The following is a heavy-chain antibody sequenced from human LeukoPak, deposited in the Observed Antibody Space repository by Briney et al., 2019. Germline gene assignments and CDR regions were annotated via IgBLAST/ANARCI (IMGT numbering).Heavy chain of an antibody. CDR1: GFTFSSYW. D-gene: IGHD4-11*01. J-gene: IGHJ4*02. CDR3: ARALIDYLGRDC. Sequence: GGSLRLSCAASGFTFSSYWMHWVRQVPGKGLVWVSRINPDGSSTNYADSVKGRFTISRDNAKNTLYLQMNSLRAEDTAVYYCARALIDYLGRDCWGRGTLVTVSS. CDR2: INPDGSST. V-gene: IGHV3-74*01.